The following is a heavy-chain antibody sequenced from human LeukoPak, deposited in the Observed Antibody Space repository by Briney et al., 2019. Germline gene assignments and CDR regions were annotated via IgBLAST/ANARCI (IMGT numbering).Heavy chain of an antibody. V-gene: IGHV3-7*01. CDR3: ARVRAGGYFDY. D-gene: IGHD2-8*02. J-gene: IGHJ4*02. CDR1: GFTFSNYW. CDR2: IKEDGSEK. Sequence: GGSLRLSCAASGFTFSNYWMSWVRQAPGKGLEWVANIKEDGSEKYYVDSVKGRFTISRDNARNSLYLQMNSLRAEDTAVYYCARVRAGGYFDYWGQGTLVTVSS.